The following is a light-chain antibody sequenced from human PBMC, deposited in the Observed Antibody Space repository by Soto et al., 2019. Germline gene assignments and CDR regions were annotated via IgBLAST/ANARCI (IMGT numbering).Light chain of an antibody. V-gene: IGKV1-39*01. CDR2: GAF. CDR3: QQSYITLYS. J-gene: IGKJ2*01. CDR1: QILKNR. Sequence: DIQMTQSPSTLSASVGDRVTITCRASQILKNRLSWYQQKPGKAPNLLISGAFNLQSGVPARFGGGGSGTDFTLTISSLQPEDFATYYCQQSYITLYSFGQGTRLEIK.